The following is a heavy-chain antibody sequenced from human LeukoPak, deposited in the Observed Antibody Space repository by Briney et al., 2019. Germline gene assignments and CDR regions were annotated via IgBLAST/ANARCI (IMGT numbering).Heavy chain of an antibody. J-gene: IGHJ4*02. CDR1: GGSISSSSYY. D-gene: IGHD6-19*01. CDR3: STTTRGWYGVGDH. CDR2: IYYGGST. Sequence: SETLSLTCTISGGSISSSSYYWGWIRQPPGKGLEWIGGIYYGGSTYYNPSLKSRLTISADTSKNQFSLKVTSVTAADTAVYYCSTTTRGWYGVGDHWGQGVLVTVSS. V-gene: IGHV4-39*01.